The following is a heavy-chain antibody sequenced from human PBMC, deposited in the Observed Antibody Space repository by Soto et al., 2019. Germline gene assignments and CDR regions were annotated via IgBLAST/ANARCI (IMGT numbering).Heavy chain of an antibody. V-gene: IGHV3-49*05. Sequence: KTGGSLRLSCTASGFTFGDYAMSWFRQAPGKGLEWVGFIRSKAYGGTTEYAASVKGRFTISRDDSKSIAYLQMNSLKTGDTAVYYCTRDQGLADYYDSSGYVDYWGQGTLVTVSS. J-gene: IGHJ4*02. CDR3: TRDQGLADYYDSSGYVDY. D-gene: IGHD3-22*01. CDR2: IRSKAYGGTT. CDR1: GFTFGDYA.